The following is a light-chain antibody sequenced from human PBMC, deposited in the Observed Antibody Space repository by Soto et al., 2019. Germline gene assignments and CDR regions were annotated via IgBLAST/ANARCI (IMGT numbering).Light chain of an antibody. CDR3: QQYSASPYT. V-gene: IGKV3-20*01. J-gene: IGKJ2*01. Sequence: EIVLTQSSATLSLSPGERATLSCRASQSVTSNALAWYQQKPGQAPRLLIYGVSSRATGIPDRFSGSGSGTDFTLTITNVEPEDFAMYYCQQYSASPYTFGQGTKLEI. CDR2: GVS. CDR1: QSVTSNA.